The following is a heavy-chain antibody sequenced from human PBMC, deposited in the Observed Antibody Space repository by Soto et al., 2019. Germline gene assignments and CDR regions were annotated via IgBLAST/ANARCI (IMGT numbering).Heavy chain of an antibody. D-gene: IGHD6-19*01. V-gene: IGHV4-39*01. CDR3: ARHDADFSGWVDYHYYRMDV. J-gene: IGHJ6*02. Sequence: NPSETLSLTCTVSGGSISSSSYYWGWIRQPPGKGLEWIGSIYYSGSTYYNPSLKSRVTISVDTSKNQFSLKLSSVTAADTAVYYCARHDADFSGWVDYHYYRMDVRGQRTTVTVSS. CDR1: GGSISSSSYY. CDR2: IYYSGST.